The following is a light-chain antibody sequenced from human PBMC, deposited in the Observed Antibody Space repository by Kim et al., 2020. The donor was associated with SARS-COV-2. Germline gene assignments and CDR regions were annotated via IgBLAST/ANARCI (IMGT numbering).Light chain of an antibody. J-gene: IGKJ1*01. Sequence: DIQMTQSPSSLSASVGDRVTITCQASQDITDYLNWYQQKPGKAPKVLIYDASNLGTEVPSRFSGSGSGTHFTFTISSLQPEDIATYYCQQYDNLPLTFGQGTKVDIK. CDR3: QQYDNLPLT. CDR2: DAS. CDR1: QDITDY. V-gene: IGKV1-33*01.